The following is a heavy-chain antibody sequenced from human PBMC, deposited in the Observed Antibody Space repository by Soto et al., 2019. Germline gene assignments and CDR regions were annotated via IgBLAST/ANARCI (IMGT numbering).Heavy chain of an antibody. J-gene: IGHJ3*02. V-gene: IGHV3-48*01. CDR2: ISSSSSTI. Sequence: GSLRLSCAASGFTFSSYSMNWVRQAPGKGLEWVSYISSSSSTIYYADSVKGRFTISRDNAKNSLYLQMNSLRAEDTAVYYCARDLGSPHYYDSSGQVVAFDIWGQGTMVTVSS. CDR3: ARDLGSPHYYDSSGQVVAFDI. CDR1: GFTFSSYS. D-gene: IGHD3-22*01.